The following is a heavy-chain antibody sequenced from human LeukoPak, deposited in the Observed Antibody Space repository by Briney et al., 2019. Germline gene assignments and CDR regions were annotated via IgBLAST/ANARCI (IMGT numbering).Heavy chain of an antibody. CDR1: GGTFTSYA. Sequence: SVKVSCKASGGTFTSYAISWVRQAPGQGLEWMGGIIPIFGTANYAQKFQGRVTVTADESTSTAYMELSSLRSEDTAVYYSKRLEFYAARNLDAWGQGTTVTVSS. CDR3: KRLEFYAARNLDA. J-gene: IGHJ6*02. V-gene: IGHV1-69*13. D-gene: IGHD2-15*01. CDR2: IIPIFGTA.